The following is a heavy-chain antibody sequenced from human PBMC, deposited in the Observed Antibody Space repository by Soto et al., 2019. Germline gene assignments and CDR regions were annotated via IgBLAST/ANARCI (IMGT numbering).Heavy chain of an antibody. D-gene: IGHD3-3*01. CDR3: ARGRERITIFGVVIMNYNWFDP. V-gene: IGHV4-34*01. CDR1: GGSFSGYY. CDR2: INHSGST. J-gene: IGHJ5*02. Sequence: SETLSLTCAVYGGSFSGYYWSWIRQPPGKGLEWIGEINHSGSTNYNPSLKSRVTISVGTSKNQFSLKLSSVTAADTAVYYCARGRERITIFGVVIMNYNWFDPWGKGTLVTVSS.